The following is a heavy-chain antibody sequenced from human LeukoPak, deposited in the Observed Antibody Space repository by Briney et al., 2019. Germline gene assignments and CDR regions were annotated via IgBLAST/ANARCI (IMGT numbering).Heavy chain of an antibody. Sequence: PGGSLGLSCAASGFTVSSNYMSWVRQAPGKGPEWVSVIYSGGSTYYADSVKGRFTISRDNSKNTLYLQMNSLRAEDTAVYYCARELYYYDSSGYYRYFDYWGQGTLVTVSS. D-gene: IGHD3-22*01. CDR2: IYSGGST. CDR3: ARELYYYDSSGYYRYFDY. V-gene: IGHV3-66*02. CDR1: GFTVSSNY. J-gene: IGHJ4*02.